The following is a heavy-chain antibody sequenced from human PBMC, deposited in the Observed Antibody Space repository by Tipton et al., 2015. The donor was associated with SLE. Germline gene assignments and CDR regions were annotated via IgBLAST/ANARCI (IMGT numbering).Heavy chain of an antibody. V-gene: IGHV4-34*01. CDR2: INHRGST. J-gene: IGHJ5*02. CDR1: GGSFSGYY. D-gene: IGHD4-17*01. Sequence: TLSLTCAVYGGSFSGYYWSWIRQPPGKGLEWIGEINHRGSTNYNPSLKSRVTISIDTSKNQFALKLSSVTAADTAVYYCASSYGDFSWFDPWGQGTLVTVSS. CDR3: ASSYGDFSWFDP.